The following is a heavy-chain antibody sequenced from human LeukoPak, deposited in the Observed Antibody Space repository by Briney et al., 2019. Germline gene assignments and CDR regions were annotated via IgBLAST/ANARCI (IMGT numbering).Heavy chain of an antibody. V-gene: IGHV4-39*07. Sequence: SETLFLTCTVSGGSISSSSYYWGWIRQPPGKGLEWIGSIYYSGSTYYNPSLKSRVTISVDTSKNQFSLKLSSVTAADTAVYYCARCKSGSFSYWGQGTLVTVSS. CDR1: GGSISSSSYY. D-gene: IGHD3-22*01. CDR2: IYYSGST. CDR3: ARCKSGSFSY. J-gene: IGHJ4*02.